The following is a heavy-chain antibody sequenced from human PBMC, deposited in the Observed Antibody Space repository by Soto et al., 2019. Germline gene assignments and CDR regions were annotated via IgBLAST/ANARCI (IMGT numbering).Heavy chain of an antibody. D-gene: IGHD3-10*01. CDR2: ISGSGGST. CDR1: GFTFSSYA. Sequence: EVQLLESGGGLVQPGGSLRLSCAASGFTFSSYAMSWVRQAPGKGLEWVSAISGSGGSTYYADSVKGRFTISRDNSKNMLYLQMNSLRAEDTAVYYCAKDQSPGGGVDDAFDIWGQGTMVTVSS. V-gene: IGHV3-23*01. CDR3: AKDQSPGGGVDDAFDI. J-gene: IGHJ3*02.